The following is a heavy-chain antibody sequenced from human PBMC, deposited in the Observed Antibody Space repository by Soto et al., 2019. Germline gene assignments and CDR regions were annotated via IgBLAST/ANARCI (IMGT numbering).Heavy chain of an antibody. CDR2: IYYSGST. J-gene: IGHJ6*02. CDR3: AREGIAARPPFYYYGMDV. D-gene: IGHD6-6*01. V-gene: IGHV4-59*01. CDR1: GGSISSYY. Sequence: PSETLSLTCTVSGGSISSYYWSWIRQPPGKGLEWIGYIYYSGSTNYNPSLKSRGTISVDTSKNQFSLKLSSVTAADTAVYYCAREGIAARPPFYYYGMDVWGQGTTVTVSS.